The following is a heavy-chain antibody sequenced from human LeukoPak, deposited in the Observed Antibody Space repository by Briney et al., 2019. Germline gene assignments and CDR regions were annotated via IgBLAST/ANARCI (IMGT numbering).Heavy chain of an antibody. CDR2: ISYDGSNK. CDR1: GFTFSSYG. V-gene: IGHV3-30*03. CDR3: ASYLQYDAFDI. J-gene: IGHJ3*02. Sequence: GRSLRLSCAASGFTFSSYGMHWVRQAPGKGLEWVALISYDGSNKHYADSVKGRFTISRDNSKNTLYLQMNSLRAEDTAVYYCASYLQYDAFDIWGQGTMVTVSS. D-gene: IGHD4-11*01.